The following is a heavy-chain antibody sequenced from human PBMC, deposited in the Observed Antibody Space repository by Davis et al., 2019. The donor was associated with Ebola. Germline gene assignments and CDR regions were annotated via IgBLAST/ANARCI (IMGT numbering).Heavy chain of an antibody. Sequence: ASVKVSCKASGYTFTSYGISWVRQAPGHGLEWMGWISAYNGNTNYAQKLQGRVTMTTDTSTSTAYMELRSLRSDDTAVYYCARALGGMITFGGAFFDYWGQGTLVTVSS. CDR2: ISAYNGNT. CDR3: ARALGGMITFGGAFFDY. J-gene: IGHJ4*02. V-gene: IGHV1-18*01. D-gene: IGHD3-16*01. CDR1: GYTFTSYG.